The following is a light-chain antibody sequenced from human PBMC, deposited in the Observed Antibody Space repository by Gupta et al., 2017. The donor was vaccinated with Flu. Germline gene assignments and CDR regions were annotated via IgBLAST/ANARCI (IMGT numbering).Light chain of an antibody. CDR2: WSS. V-gene: IGKV4-1*01. Sequence: IVLTQTPYSVTLSLGERATINCKASGSRRHHVNNQNYLAWYQQKPGQPPKLPIYWSSLRQTGVPASFSGSGSGTEFNLSISGLQAEDVGSYYCLQDFSVPFAFGHGTQVDVK. CDR1: GSRRHHVNNQNY. CDR3: LQDFSVPFA. J-gene: IGKJ3*01.